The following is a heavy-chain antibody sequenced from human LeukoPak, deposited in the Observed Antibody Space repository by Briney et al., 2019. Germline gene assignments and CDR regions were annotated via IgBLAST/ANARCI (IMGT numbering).Heavy chain of an antibody. CDR3: ARYSGYDEPFEY. Sequence: ASVKASFKASGYTFTGYYMHWVRQAPGQGLEWMGWINPNSGGTSYAQKFQGRVTMTRDTSVTTAYMELSRLRSDDTAVYYCARYSGYDEPFEYWGQGTLVTVSS. J-gene: IGHJ4*02. CDR1: GYTFTGYY. CDR2: INPNSGGT. V-gene: IGHV1-2*02. D-gene: IGHD5-12*01.